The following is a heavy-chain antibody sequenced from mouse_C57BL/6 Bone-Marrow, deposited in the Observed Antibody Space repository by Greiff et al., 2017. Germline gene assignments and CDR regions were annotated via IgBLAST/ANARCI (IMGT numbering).Heavy chain of an antibody. CDR1: GYTFTSYG. CDR2: IYPRSGNT. D-gene: IGHD1-1*01. J-gene: IGHJ3*01. CDR3: ARRYYGLCAY. V-gene: IGHV1-81*01. Sequence: QVQLQQSGAELARPGASVKLSCKASGYTFTSYGISWVKQRTGQGLEWIGEIYPRSGNTYYNEKFKGKATLTADQSSSTAYMELRRLTSEDSAVYFCARRYYGLCAYWGPGTLVTVSA.